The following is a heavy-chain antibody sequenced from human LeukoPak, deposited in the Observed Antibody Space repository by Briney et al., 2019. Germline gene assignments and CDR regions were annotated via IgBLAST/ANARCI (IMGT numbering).Heavy chain of an antibody. CDR3: SRDRDYDFWSGYLPDDFDI. J-gene: IGHJ3*02. D-gene: IGHD3-3*01. CDR2: ISSSSSYI. Sequence: GGSLRLSCAASGFTFSSYSMNWVRQAPGRGLEWVSSISSSSSYIYYADSVKGRFTISRDNAENSLYLQMNSLRAEDTALYYCSRDRDYDFWSGYLPDDFDIWGQGTTVTVSS. V-gene: IGHV3-21*01. CDR1: GFTFSSYS.